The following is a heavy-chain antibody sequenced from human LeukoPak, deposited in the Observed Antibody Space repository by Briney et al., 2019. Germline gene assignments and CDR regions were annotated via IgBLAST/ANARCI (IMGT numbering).Heavy chain of an antibody. CDR2: ISGNGGDT. Sequence: GGSLRLSCAASGFTFSSYGMSWVRQAPGKGLEWVSAISGNGGDTYYADSVKGRFTISRDNSKNTLSLQMNSLRAEDTAVYYCAKGRAGARQYMDVWGKGTTVTISS. CDR1: GFTFSSYG. CDR3: AKGRAGARQYMDV. V-gene: IGHV3-23*01. J-gene: IGHJ6*03.